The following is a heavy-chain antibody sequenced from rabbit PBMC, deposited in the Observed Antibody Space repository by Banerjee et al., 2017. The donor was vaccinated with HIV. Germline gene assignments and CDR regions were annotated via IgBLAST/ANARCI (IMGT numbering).Heavy chain of an antibody. V-gene: IGHV1S43*01. CDR2: IDPIFGST. Sequence: QQQLVESGGGLVKPGASLTLTCKASGFSFNSGYDMCWVRQAPGKGLEWIGYIDPIFGSTYYASWVNGRFTISSHNAQNIVDLQMNSLTAADTATYFCARDLVGVIGWNFYLWGPGTLVTVS. J-gene: IGHJ4*01. CDR1: GFSFNSGYD. CDR3: ARDLVGVIGWNFYL. D-gene: IGHD5-1*01.